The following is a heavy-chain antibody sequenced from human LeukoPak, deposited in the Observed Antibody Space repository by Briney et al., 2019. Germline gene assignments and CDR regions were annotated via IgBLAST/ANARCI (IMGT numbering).Heavy chain of an antibody. D-gene: IGHD6-13*01. CDR1: GFTFSSYA. CDR3: ARASAAAGTYWFDP. CDR2: ISSNGGST. Sequence: PGGSLRLSCAASGFTFSSYAMHWVRQAPGKGLEYVSAISSNGGSTYYANSVKGRFTISRDNSKNMLYLQMGSLRAEDMAVYYCARASAAAGTYWFDPWGQGTLVTVPS. J-gene: IGHJ5*02. V-gene: IGHV3-64*01.